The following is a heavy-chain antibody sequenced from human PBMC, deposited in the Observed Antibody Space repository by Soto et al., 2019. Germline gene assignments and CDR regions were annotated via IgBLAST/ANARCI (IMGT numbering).Heavy chain of an antibody. J-gene: IGHJ6*02. Sequence: EVQLVESGGGLVQPGGSLKLSCAASGFTFSGSAMHWVRQASGKGLEWVGRIRSKANSYATAYAASVKGRFTISRDESKNTAYLQMNSLKTEDTAVYYCTRHEGPLGYYYYDGMDVWGQGTTFTVSS. CDR1: GFTFSGSA. CDR2: IRSKANSYAT. V-gene: IGHV3-73*02. CDR3: TRHEGPLGYYYYDGMDV. D-gene: IGHD6-13*01.